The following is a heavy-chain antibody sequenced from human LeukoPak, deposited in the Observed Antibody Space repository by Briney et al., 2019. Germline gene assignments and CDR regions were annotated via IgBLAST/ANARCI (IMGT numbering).Heavy chain of an antibody. CDR3: AKGGGSGSHPYYYYYGMDV. V-gene: IGHV3-9*01. J-gene: IGHJ6*02. Sequence: GRSLRLSCAASGLTFDDYAMHWVRQAPGKGLEWVSGISWNSGSIGYADSVKGRFTISRDNAKNSLYLQMNSLRAEDTALYYCAKGGGSGSHPYYYYYGMDVWGQGTTVTVSS. D-gene: IGHD1-26*01. CDR1: GLTFDDYA. CDR2: ISWNSGSI.